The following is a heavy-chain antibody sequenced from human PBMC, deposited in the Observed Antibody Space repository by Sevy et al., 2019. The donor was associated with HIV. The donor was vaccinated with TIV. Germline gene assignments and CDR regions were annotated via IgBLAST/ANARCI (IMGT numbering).Heavy chain of an antibody. CDR2: MKEDGSER. V-gene: IGHV3-7*03. CDR3: ARENHYSGYARAFDY. CDR1: GFTFSSYW. D-gene: IGHD5-12*01. J-gene: IGHJ4*02. Sequence: GGSLRLSCAASGFTFSSYWMSWVRQAPGKGLEWVATMKEDGSERNYVDSVKGRFTISRDNSKNTLYLQMNSLRAEDTAVYYCARENHYSGYARAFDYWGQGTLVTVSS.